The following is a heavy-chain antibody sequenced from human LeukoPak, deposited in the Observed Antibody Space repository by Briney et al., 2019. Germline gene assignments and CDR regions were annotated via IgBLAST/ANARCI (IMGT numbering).Heavy chain of an antibody. CDR1: GFTFSSYW. V-gene: IGHV3-74*01. CDR2: TNSDGSST. J-gene: IGHJ4*02. D-gene: IGHD3-10*01. CDR3: AREYGSGRGTSYYFDY. Sequence: GGSPRLSCAASGFTFSSYWMHWVRQAPGKGLVWVSRTNSDGSSTSYADSVKGRFTISRDNAKNTLYLQMNSLRAEDTAVYYCAREYGSGRGTSYYFDYWGQGTLVTVSS.